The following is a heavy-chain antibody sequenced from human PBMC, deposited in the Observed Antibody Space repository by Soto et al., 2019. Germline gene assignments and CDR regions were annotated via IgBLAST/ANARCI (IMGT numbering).Heavy chain of an antibody. CDR3: ARNTVLDY. V-gene: IGHV1-2*02. D-gene: IGHD4-17*01. Sequence: GASVKVSCKTSGYTFTDYYLHWVRQAPGQGLEWMGWINPNSGGTSYPQKFQGRVTMTRDTSISTAYMELSSLRSDDTAVYYCARNTVLDYWGQGTLVTVSS. CDR1: GYTFTDYY. CDR2: INPNSGGT. J-gene: IGHJ4*02.